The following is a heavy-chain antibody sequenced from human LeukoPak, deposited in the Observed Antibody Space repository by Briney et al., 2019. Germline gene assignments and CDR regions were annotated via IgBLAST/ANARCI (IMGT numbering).Heavy chain of an antibody. CDR1: GYRFTGYY. J-gene: IGHJ5*02. CDR2: INPNSGGT. V-gene: IGHV1-2*02. CDR3: ARPHLTRGEGVWFDP. Sequence: ASVKVSCKASGYRFTGYYMHWVRQAPGQGLEWMGWINPNSGGTNYAQKFQGRVTMTRDTSISTAYMELSRLRSDDTAVYYCARPHLTRGEGVWFDPWGQGTLVTVSS. D-gene: IGHD3-9*01.